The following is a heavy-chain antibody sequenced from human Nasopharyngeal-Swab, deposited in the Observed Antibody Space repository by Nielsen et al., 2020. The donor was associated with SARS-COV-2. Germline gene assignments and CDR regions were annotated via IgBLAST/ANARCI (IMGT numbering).Heavy chain of an antibody. V-gene: IGHV3-7*03. Sequence: GESLKISCAASGFSISTYWMTWVRQAPGKGLEWVANIKQDGSEKYYVDSVKGSFTVSRDNPKNLQYLQVNSLRAEDTAVYYCARQGVFVPAYFHQYYMDVWGKGTTVTVSS. CDR1: GFSISTYW. D-gene: IGHD3-16*02. CDR3: ARQGVFVPAYFHQYYMDV. J-gene: IGHJ6*03. CDR2: IKQDGSEK.